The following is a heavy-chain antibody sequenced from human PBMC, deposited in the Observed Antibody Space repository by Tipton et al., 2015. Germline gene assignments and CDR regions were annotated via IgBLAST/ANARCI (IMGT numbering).Heavy chain of an antibody. J-gene: IGHJ4*02. Sequence: TLSLTCTVSGGSISGITYYWGWIRQPPGKGLEWIGSIYYSGSTYNPSLKSRVTISADTSKNQFSLKLSSVTAADTAVYYCARVKVATMLYYFDYWGQGTLVTVSS. CDR2: IYYSGST. V-gene: IGHV4-39*01. D-gene: IGHD5-12*01. CDR3: ARVKVATMLYYFDY. CDR1: GGSISGITYY.